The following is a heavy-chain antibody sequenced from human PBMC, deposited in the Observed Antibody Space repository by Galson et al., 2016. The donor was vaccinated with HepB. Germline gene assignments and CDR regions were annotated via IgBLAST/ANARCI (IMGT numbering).Heavy chain of an antibody. V-gene: IGHV1-69*13. D-gene: IGHD3-22*01. CDR2: IIPISGTA. J-gene: IGHJ4*02. CDR3: ARDGNYYDSSGSAYYFDH. Sequence: SVKVSCKASGGTFSSYAFSWVRQAPGQGLEWMGGIIPISGTANYAQKFQGRVTISADEFTRTAYMELSSLRSEDTAVYYCARDGNYYDSSGSAYYFDHWGQGTLVTVSS. CDR1: GGTFSSYA.